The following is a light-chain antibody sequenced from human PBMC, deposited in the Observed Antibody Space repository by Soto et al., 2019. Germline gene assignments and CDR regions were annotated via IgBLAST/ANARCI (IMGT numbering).Light chain of an antibody. Sequence: EIVMTQSPATLSVSPGERATLSCRASQSVSSNLAWYQQKPGQAPRLLIYGASTRATGIPTRFSGSRSGTACTLTISSLQSEDFAVYYCQQYNNWRYTFGQGTKLEIE. J-gene: IGKJ2*01. CDR1: QSVSSN. V-gene: IGKV3-15*01. CDR2: GAS. CDR3: QQYNNWRYT.